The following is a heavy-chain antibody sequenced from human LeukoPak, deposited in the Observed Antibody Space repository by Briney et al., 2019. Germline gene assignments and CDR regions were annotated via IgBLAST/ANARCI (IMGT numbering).Heavy chain of an antibody. J-gene: IGHJ6*04. V-gene: IGHV3-7*03. CDR1: GFTFGSYS. Sequence: GGSLRLSCAASGFTFGSYSMNWVRQAPGKGLEWVANIKEDGSEKYYVDSEKGRFNISRDNAKNSLYLQMNSLTAEDTALYYCARGGYYPDVWGKGTTITVSS. CDR3: ARGGYYPDV. CDR2: IKEDGSEK. D-gene: IGHD3-16*01.